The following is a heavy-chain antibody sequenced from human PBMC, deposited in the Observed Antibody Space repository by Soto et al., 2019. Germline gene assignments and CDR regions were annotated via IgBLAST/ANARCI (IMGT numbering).Heavy chain of an antibody. Sequence: QVQLQESGPGLVKPSETLSLTCTVSGGSVSSGSYYWSWIRQPPGKGLEWIGYIYYSGSTNYNPSLKSRVTIAVDTSKNQFSLKLSSVTDADTAVYYCARDYGGLGDYGGQGTLVTVSS. V-gene: IGHV4-61*01. J-gene: IGHJ4*02. D-gene: IGHD4-17*01. CDR2: IYYSGST. CDR1: GGSVSSGSYY. CDR3: ARDYGGLGDY.